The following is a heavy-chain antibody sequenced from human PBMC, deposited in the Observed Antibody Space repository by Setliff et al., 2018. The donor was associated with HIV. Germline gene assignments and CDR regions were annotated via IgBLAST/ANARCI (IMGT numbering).Heavy chain of an antibody. Sequence: GGSLRLSCTASGFTFRKYAMSWVRQPPGKGLEWVSSIVGGAGYTYYADSVKGRSTISRDNAKNTVYLQMNSLRAVDKAVYYCASDSSRDWYYGKSHDNWGQVTLLTVSS. CDR1: GFTFRKYA. D-gene: IGHD6-19*01. J-gene: IGHJ4*02. V-gene: IGHV3-23*01. CDR2: IVGGAGYT. CDR3: ASDSSRDWYYGKSHDN.